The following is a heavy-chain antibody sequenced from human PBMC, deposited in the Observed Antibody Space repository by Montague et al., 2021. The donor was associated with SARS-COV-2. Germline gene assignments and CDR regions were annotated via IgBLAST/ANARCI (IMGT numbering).Heavy chain of an antibody. V-gene: IGHV4-39*01. CDR1: GGSISSSSYY. J-gene: IGHJ4*02. D-gene: IGHD3-3*01. CDR3: ARKASWGITICGVVTDSDYFDH. Sequence: SETLSLTSTVSGGSISSSSYYWGWIRQPPGKGLEWIGSIYDSGSTYSNPSLKSRVTISVDTSKNQFSLKLSSVTAADTAVYYCARKASWGITICGVVTDSDYFDHWGQGTLVTVSS. CDR2: IYDSGST.